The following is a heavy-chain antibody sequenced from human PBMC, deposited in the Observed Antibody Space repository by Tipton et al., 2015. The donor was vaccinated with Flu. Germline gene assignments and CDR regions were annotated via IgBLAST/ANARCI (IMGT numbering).Heavy chain of an antibody. CDR2: IYYSGST. CDR1: GGSISSYY. V-gene: IGHV4-59*01. J-gene: IGHJ4*02. D-gene: IGHD1-26*01. Sequence: PSLTCTVSGGSISSYYWSWIRQPPGKGLEWIGYIYYSGSTNYNPSLKSRVTISVDTSKNQFSLKLSSVTAADTAVYYCARAPDSIVGATVFDYWGQGTLVTVSS. CDR3: ARAPDSIVGATVFDY.